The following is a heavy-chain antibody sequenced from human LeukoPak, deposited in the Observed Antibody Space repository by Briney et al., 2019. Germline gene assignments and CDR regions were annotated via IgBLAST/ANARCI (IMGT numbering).Heavy chain of an antibody. CDR1: GGSISSSNW. Sequence: PSETLSLTCAVSGGSISSSNWWSWVRQPPGKGLEWIGEIYHSGSTNYNPSLKSRVTISVDKSKNQFSLKLSSVTAADTAVYYCARDLHSSGWYYFDYWGQGTLVTVSS. D-gene: IGHD6-19*01. CDR2: IYHSGST. J-gene: IGHJ4*02. CDR3: ARDLHSSGWYYFDY. V-gene: IGHV4-4*02.